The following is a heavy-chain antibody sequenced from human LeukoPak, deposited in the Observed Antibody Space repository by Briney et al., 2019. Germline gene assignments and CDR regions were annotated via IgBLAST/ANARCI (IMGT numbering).Heavy chain of an antibody. J-gene: IGHJ6*02. CDR3: AKDRYCSSTSCSHAYYYYGMDV. V-gene: IGHV3-23*01. Sequence: GGSLRLSCAASGFTFSSYAMSWVRQAPGKGLEWVSAISGSGGSTYYADSVKGRFTISRDNSKNTLYLQMNSLRAEDTAVYYSAKDRYCSSTSCSHAYYYYGMDVWGQGTTVTVSS. D-gene: IGHD2-2*01. CDR1: GFTFSSYA. CDR2: ISGSGGST.